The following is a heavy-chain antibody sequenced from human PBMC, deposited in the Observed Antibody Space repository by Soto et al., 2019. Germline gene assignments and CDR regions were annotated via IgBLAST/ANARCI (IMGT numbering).Heavy chain of an antibody. V-gene: IGHV5-10-1*01. CDR3: AGLITNAYSSSGGMDV. J-gene: IGHJ6*02. CDR2: IDPSDSYT. D-gene: IGHD6-6*01. CDR1: GYSFTSYW. Sequence: SLKISCKGSGYSFTSYWISWVRQMPGKGLEWMGRIDPSDSYTNYSPSFQGRVTISADKSISTAYLQWSSLKAPDTAMYYCAGLITNAYSSSGGMDVWGQGTTVTVSS.